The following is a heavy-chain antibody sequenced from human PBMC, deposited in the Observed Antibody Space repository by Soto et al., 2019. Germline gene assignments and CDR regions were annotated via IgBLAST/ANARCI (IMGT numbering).Heavy chain of an antibody. J-gene: IGHJ6*02. Sequence: EVQLLESGGGLVQPGGSLRLSCAASGFPLSTYGMTWVRQAPGKGLEWVSAITGTGGNTYYVDSVKGRFTSSRDNSKNMLYLQMNSLRVEDTAVYYCARILGYWYGLDVWGQGTTVTVSS. CDR1: GFPLSTYG. CDR3: ARILGYWYGLDV. V-gene: IGHV3-23*01. CDR2: ITGTGGNT.